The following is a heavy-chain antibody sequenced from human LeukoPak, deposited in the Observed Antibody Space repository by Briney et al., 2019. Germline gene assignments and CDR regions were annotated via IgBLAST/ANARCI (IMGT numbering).Heavy chain of an antibody. CDR1: GFNFNNYA. CDR3: ARVPYTGSYFVEF. J-gene: IGHJ4*02. D-gene: IGHD1-26*01. Sequence: GGSLRLSCAASGFNFNNYAMTWVRQAPGKGLEWVSSISPSAVSTFYADSVQGRFTISKDYSKNTLYLQMSSLRAGDTAVYYCARVPYTGSYFVEFWGQGAKRSVSS. CDR2: ISPSAVST. V-gene: IGHV3-23*01.